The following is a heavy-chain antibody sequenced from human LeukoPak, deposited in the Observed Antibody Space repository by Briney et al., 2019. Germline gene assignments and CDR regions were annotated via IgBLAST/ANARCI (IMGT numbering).Heavy chain of an antibody. V-gene: IGHV1-2*02. CDR1: GYTFTGYY. CDR3: ARDPGGEQWLPTVSDFQH. D-gene: IGHD6-19*01. CDR2: INPNSGGT. Sequence: ASVKVSCKASGYTFTGYYMHWVRQAPGQGLEWMGWINPNSGGTNYAQRFQGRVTMTRDMSTSTVYMELSSLRSEDTAVYYCARDPGGEQWLPTVSDFQHWGQGTLVTVSS. J-gene: IGHJ1*01.